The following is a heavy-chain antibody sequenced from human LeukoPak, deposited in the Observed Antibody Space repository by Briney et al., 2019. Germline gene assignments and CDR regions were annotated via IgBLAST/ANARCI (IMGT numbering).Heavy chain of an antibody. CDR2: ISGSGSIT. CDR3: AKDSRRFDY. CDR1: GFTFNQYA. V-gene: IGHV3-23*01. J-gene: IGHJ4*02. Sequence: GGSLRLSCAASGFTFNQYAMSWVRQAPGKGLEWVSLISGSGSITYYADSVKGRFSISRDNSRNTVYLQMNSLRAEDTALYYCAKDSRRFDYWGQGTLVTVSS.